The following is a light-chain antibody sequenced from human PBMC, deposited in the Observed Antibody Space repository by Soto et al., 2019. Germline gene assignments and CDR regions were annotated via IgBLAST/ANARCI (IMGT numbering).Light chain of an antibody. V-gene: IGKV3-15*01. Sequence: ETVMTQSPATLSVSPGERATLSCRASQSVNNYLAWYQQKLDQAPRLLIYGASTRATGIPARFSGSGSGTEFTHTISSLQSEDFAVYYCQQYNNWPPYTFGQGTKVEIK. CDR1: QSVNNY. J-gene: IGKJ2*01. CDR3: QQYNNWPPYT. CDR2: GAS.